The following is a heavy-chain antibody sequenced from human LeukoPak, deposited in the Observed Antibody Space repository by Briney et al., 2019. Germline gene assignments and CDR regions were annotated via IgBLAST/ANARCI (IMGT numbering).Heavy chain of an antibody. CDR1: GGSFSGYY. Sequence: SETLSLTCAVYGGSFSGYYWSWIRQPPGKGLELIGEINHSGSTNYNPSLKSRVTISVDTSKNQFSLKLSSVTAADTAVYYCARAAHPNYDRRDYWGQGTLVTVSS. J-gene: IGHJ4*02. CDR2: INHSGST. V-gene: IGHV4-34*01. CDR3: ARAAHPNYDRRDY. D-gene: IGHD3-22*01.